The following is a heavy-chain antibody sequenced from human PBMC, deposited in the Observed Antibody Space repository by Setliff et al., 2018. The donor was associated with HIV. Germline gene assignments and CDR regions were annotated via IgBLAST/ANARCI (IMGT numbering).Heavy chain of an antibody. CDR2: FDPEDGET. V-gene: IGHV1-24*01. J-gene: IGHJ4*02. CDR3: ARFPNPSQIVVIMPPDY. Sequence: ASVKVSCKVSGYTLTKLSMHWVRQAPGKGLEWMGGFDPEDGETMYAQNFQGRVTMTQDTSTDTAYMELRSLGFDDTAVYYCARFPNPSQIVVIMPPDYWGQGTLVTVSS. D-gene: IGHD3-22*01. CDR1: GYTLTKLS.